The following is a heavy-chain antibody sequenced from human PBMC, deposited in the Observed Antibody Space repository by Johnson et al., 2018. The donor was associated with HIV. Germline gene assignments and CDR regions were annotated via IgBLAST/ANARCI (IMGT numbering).Heavy chain of an antibody. CDR1: GFTFSSYA. Sequence: QMLLVESGGGVVQPGRSLRLSCAASGFTFSSYAMHWVRQAPGKGLEWVAVISYDGSNKYYADSVKGRFTITKDNSKNPLYLQMYSLSAGYTAVYYCARQGGANDAFDIWGQGTMVTVSS. J-gene: IGHJ3*02. CDR2: ISYDGSNK. V-gene: IGHV3-30*04. D-gene: IGHD1-26*01. CDR3: ARQGGANDAFDI.